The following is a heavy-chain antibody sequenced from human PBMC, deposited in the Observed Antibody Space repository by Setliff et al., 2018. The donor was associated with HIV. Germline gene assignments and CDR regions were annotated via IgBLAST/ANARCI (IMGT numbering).Heavy chain of an antibody. CDR3: ARWGDGYNSYDS. CDR1: TESLTRDD. J-gene: IGHJ4*02. CDR2: IDGSGSI. D-gene: IGHD5-12*01. Sequence: SETRSLTCAVYTESLTRDDWAWIRQSPEKGLEWMGEIDGSGSIIYNPSLQSRVTMSVDTSKNQFSLKVRSLTAADTAVYYCARWGDGYNSYDSWGQGTLVTVSS. V-gene: IGHV4-34*01.